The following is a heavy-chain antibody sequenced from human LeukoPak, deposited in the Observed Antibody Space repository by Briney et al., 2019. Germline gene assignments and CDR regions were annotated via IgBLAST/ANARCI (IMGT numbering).Heavy chain of an antibody. CDR3: ASGNYYDSSGYSRPFGY. J-gene: IGHJ4*02. CDR2: IIPIFGTA. D-gene: IGHD3-22*01. V-gene: IGHV1-69*05. Sequence: ASVKVSCKASGGTFSSYAISWVRQAPGQGLGWMGGIIPIFGTANYAQKFQGRVTITTDESTSTAYMELSSLRSEDTAVYYCASGNYYDSSGYSRPFGYWGQGTLATVSS. CDR1: GGTFSSYA.